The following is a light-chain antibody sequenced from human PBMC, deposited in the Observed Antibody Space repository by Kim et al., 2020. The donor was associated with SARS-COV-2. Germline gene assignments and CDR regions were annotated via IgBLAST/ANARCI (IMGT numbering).Light chain of an antibody. CDR2: WAS. CDR1: QTGLYNSNNKNY. J-gene: IGKJ2*03. V-gene: IGKV4-1*01. CDR3: QQYYSTPPS. Sequence: SATLNCKASQTGLYNSNNKNYLAWYQQKPGQAPKLLIYWASIRESGVSDRFSGSGSETDFTLTISSLQAEDVAVYYCQQYYSTPPSFGQGTKLEI.